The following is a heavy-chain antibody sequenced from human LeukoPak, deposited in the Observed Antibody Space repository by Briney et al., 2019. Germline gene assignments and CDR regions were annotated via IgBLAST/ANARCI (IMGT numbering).Heavy chain of an antibody. CDR3: ARRGYDSSGYYRNY. J-gene: IGHJ4*02. CDR1: GGSISSSSYY. Sequence: SETLSLTCTVSGGSISSSSYYWGWIRQPPGKGLEWIGSIYYSGSTYYNPSLKSRVTISVDTSKNQFSLRLSSVTAADTAVYYCARRGYDSSGYYRNYWGQGTLVTVSS. V-gene: IGHV4-39*01. CDR2: IYYSGST. D-gene: IGHD3-22*01.